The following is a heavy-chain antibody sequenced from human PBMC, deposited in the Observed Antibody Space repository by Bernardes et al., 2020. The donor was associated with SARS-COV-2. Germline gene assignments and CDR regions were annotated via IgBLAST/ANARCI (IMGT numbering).Heavy chain of an antibody. J-gene: IGHJ4*02. D-gene: IGHD1-1*01. CDR1: GFPFISFA. V-gene: IGHV3-23*01. Sequence: GGSLRLSCAASGFPFISFAMSWVRQAPGKGLEWVSVISGSGGRTNYADSVMGRFTISRDNSKNPLFLQMKRLRAEDTAVYYCAKPGTDYWGQGTLVTVSA. CDR3: AKPGTDY. CDR2: ISGSGGRT.